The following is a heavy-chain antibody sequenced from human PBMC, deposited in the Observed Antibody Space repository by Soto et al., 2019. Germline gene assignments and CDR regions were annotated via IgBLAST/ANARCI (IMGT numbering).Heavy chain of an antibody. Sequence: GASVKLSCKASGYTFTSYGISWVRQAPGQGLEWMGWISAYNGNTNYAQKLQGRVTMTTDTSTSTAYMELRSLRSDDTAVYYCARESGSPLMVALDYWGQGTLVTVSS. D-gene: IGHD1-26*01. J-gene: IGHJ4*02. CDR3: ARESGSPLMVALDY. CDR2: ISAYNGNT. CDR1: GYTFTSYG. V-gene: IGHV1-18*01.